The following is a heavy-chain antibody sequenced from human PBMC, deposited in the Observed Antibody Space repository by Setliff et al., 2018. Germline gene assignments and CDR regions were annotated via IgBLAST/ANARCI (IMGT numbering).Heavy chain of an antibody. CDR3: ARGGTFRYFDY. CDR1: GGSFSTYY. V-gene: IGHV4-59*01. J-gene: IGHJ4*02. D-gene: IGHD5-12*01. CDR2: VYYSGAA. Sequence: SETLSLTCTVSGGSFSTYYWSWIRQAPGKGLEWIGHVYYSGAANYNPSLKSRVPVSVDTSKNQFSLRLISVTAADTAVYYCARGGTFRYFDYWGQGTPVTVSS.